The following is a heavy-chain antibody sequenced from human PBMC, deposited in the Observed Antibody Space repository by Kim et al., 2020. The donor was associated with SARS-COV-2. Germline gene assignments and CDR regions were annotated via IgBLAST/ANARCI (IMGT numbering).Heavy chain of an antibody. CDR3: ARDLRAMFWCPRTGPAGTLTSCLTYYYGMDV. CDR2: ISAYNGNT. CDR1: GYTFTSYG. D-gene: IGHD2-2*01. Sequence: ASVKVSCKASGYTFTSYGISWVRQAPGQGLEWMGWISAYNGNTNYAQKLQGRVTMTTDTSTSTAYMELRSLRSDDTAVYYCARDLRAMFWCPRTGPAGTLTSCLTYYYGMDVWGQGTTVTVSS. V-gene: IGHV1-18*01. J-gene: IGHJ6*02.